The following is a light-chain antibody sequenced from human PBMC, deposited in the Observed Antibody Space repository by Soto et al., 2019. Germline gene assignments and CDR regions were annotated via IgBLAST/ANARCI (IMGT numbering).Light chain of an antibody. CDR3: QQYTTYWT. Sequence: DIQITQSPSTLSASVGARVTMTCRASQGVSNWLAWYQQKPGQAPKLLIYDASTLEVGVPSRFSGSGSGTEFTLSISSLQPDDYATYYCQQYTTYWTFGQGTRVEIK. J-gene: IGKJ1*01. CDR1: QGVSNW. V-gene: IGKV1-5*01. CDR2: DAS.